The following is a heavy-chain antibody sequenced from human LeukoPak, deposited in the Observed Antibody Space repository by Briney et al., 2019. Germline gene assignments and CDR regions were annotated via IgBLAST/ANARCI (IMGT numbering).Heavy chain of an antibody. V-gene: IGHV3-30*18. CDR3: AKAMTTYSSVYGYYMDV. Sequence: GGTLRLSCAASGFTFSSYGMSWVRQAPGKGLEWVAVISYDGSNKYYADSVKGRFTISRDNSKNTLYLQMNSLRAEDTAVYYCAKAMTTYSSVYGYYMDVWGKGTTVTVSS. J-gene: IGHJ6*03. D-gene: IGHD6-19*01. CDR1: GFTFSSYG. CDR2: ISYDGSNK.